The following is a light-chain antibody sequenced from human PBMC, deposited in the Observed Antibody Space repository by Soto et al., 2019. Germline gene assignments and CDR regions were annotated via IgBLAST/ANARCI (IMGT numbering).Light chain of an antibody. Sequence: SYELTQPPSVSVAPGKTARITCGGNNIGSKSVHWYQQKPGQAPVLVIYYDSDRPSGIPERFSGSNSGNTATLTNSRVEAGDEADYYCQVWDSSSDHVFGTGTKLTVL. J-gene: IGLJ1*01. CDR3: QVWDSSSDHV. CDR2: YDS. V-gene: IGLV3-21*04. CDR1: NIGSKS.